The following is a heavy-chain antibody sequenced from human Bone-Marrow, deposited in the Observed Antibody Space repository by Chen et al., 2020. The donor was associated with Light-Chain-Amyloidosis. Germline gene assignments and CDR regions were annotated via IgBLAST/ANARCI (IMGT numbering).Heavy chain of an antibody. J-gene: IGHJ3*02. CDR2: MSGSGCSR. D-gene: IGHD3-9*01. Sequence: EVQLVESGGGLLQRGGSLRLSCAASGFAFSSYAMSWVRQAPGKGREWVSTMSGSGCSRYYGXPXKGRLTISXXXXXXXXXXXXXXXXXXXXXXXXXXXXISYDDILPGYPADAFDIWGQGTMVTVSS. CDR3: XXXISYDDILPGYPADAFDI. V-gene: IGHV3-23*02. CDR1: GFAFSSYA.